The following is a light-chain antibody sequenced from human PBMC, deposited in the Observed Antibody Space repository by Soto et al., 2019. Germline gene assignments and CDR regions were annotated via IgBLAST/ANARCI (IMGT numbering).Light chain of an antibody. CDR3: CAYTARTALSGV. CDR1: SSDIGGYNH. V-gene: IGLV2-14*03. CDR2: DVD. J-gene: IGLJ3*02. Sequence: QSALTQPPSVSGSPGQSITISCTGVSSDIGGYNHVSWYQQHPGKVPRLIIYDVDNRPFGVSNRFSGSQSGNTASLTISGLQAEDEAEYYCCAYTARTALSGVFGGGTKLTVL.